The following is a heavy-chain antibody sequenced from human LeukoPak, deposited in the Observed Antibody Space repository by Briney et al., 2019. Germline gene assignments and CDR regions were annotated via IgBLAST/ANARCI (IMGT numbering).Heavy chain of an antibody. D-gene: IGHD6-13*01. V-gene: IGHV1-69*13. CDR1: GGTFSSYA. CDR2: IIPIFGTA. Sequence: ASVKVSRKASGGTFSSYAISWVRQAPGQGLEWMGGIIPIFGTANYAQKFQGRVTITADESTSTAYMELSSLRSEDTAVYYCASTPLIVIAAAGTYYYYYGMDVWGQGTTVTVSS. CDR3: ASTPLIVIAAAGTYYYYYGMDV. J-gene: IGHJ6*02.